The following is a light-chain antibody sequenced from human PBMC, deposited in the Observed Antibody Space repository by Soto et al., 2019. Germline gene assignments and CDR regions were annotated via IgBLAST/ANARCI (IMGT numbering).Light chain of an antibody. CDR3: QQYNNWPPT. CDR1: QSVSGN. J-gene: IGKJ1*01. V-gene: IGKV3D-15*01. Sequence: EIVMTQSPATLSVSPGERATLSCRTSQSVSGNLAWYQQKPGQAPRLIIYGASTRATGIPARFSGSGSGTEFTLTISSLQSEDFAVYYCQQYNNWPPTFGQGTKVEIK. CDR2: GAS.